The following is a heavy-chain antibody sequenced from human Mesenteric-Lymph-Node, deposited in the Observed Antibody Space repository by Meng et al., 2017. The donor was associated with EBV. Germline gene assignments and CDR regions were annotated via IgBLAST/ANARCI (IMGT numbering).Heavy chain of an antibody. CDR1: GESTRSSSYY. CDR2: KYCGGST. J-gene: IGHJ4*02. V-gene: IGHV4-39*07. D-gene: IGHD2/OR15-2a*01. CDR3: ASGLLHTSMPY. Sequence: QLQLQARGAGLVKPSETLSVHCNVSGESTRSSSYYWGLMRQPPGKVMEWIGSKYCGGSTYYNPSLKSRVNISIDSAKNQFSLKLTSVTAADTAVYYCASGLLHTSMPYWGQGSLVTVSS.